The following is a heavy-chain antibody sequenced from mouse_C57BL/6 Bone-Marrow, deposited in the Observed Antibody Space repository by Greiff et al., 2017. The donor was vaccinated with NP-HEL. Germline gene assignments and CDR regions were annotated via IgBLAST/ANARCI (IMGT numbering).Heavy chain of an antibody. D-gene: IGHD2-10*02. Sequence: EVQLVESEGGLVQPGSSMKLSCTASGFTFSDYYMAWVRQVPEKGLEWVANINYDGSSTYYLDSLKSRFIISRDNAKNILYLQMSSLKSEDTATYYCARDGKRLGNAMDYWGQGTSVTVSS. J-gene: IGHJ4*01. CDR3: ARDGKRLGNAMDY. CDR2: INYDGSST. V-gene: IGHV5-16*01. CDR1: GFTFSDYY.